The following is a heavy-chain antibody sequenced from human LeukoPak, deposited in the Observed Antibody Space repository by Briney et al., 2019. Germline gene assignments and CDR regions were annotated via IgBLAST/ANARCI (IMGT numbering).Heavy chain of an antibody. V-gene: IGHV4-39*07. CDR3: ARAPRVEYSSSSAWAYFDF. CDR2: IYCSGNT. J-gene: IGHJ4*02. Sequence: PSETLSLTCTVSGGSISTSAYYWGWIRQPPGKGLVWVASIYCSGNTYYYPSLKSRVTISIETSKNQLSLKLSSVTAADTAVYYCARAPRVEYSSSSAWAYFDFWGQGTLVTVSS. CDR1: GGSISTSAYY. D-gene: IGHD6-6*01.